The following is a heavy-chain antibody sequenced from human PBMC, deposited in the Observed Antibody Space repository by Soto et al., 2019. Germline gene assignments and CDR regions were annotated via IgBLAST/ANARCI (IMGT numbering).Heavy chain of an antibody. J-gene: IGHJ6*02. Sequence: SVKVSCKASGGTFSSYAISWVRQAPGQGLEWMGGIIPIFGTANYAQKFQGRVTITADESTSTAYMELSSLRSEDTAVYYCARAAYSYGTAYLSYYYGMDVWGQGTTVTV. D-gene: IGHD5-18*01. CDR1: GGTFSSYA. CDR2: IIPIFGTA. CDR3: ARAAYSYGTAYLSYYYGMDV. V-gene: IGHV1-69*13.